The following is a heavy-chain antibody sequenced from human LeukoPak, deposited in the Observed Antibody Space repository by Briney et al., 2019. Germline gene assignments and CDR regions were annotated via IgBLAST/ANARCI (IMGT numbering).Heavy chain of an antibody. CDR1: GFTFDDYA. CDR2: ISWNSGSI. D-gene: IGHD6-25*01. Sequence: PGRSLRLSCAASGFTFDDYAMHWVRQAPGKGLEWVSGISWNSGSIGYADSVKGRFTISRDNSKNTLYLQMNSLRVEDTAVYYCAKDGLGSGYFFDYWGQGTLVTVSS. J-gene: IGHJ4*02. V-gene: IGHV3-9*01. CDR3: AKDGLGSGYFFDY.